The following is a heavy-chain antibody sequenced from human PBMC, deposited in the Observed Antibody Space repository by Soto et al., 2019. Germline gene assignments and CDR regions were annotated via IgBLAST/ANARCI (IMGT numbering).Heavy chain of an antibody. D-gene: IGHD1-20*01. V-gene: IGHV3-66*01. J-gene: IGHJ4*02. CDR3: ARVYLEHGSFDY. CDR1: GFTVSSNY. CDR2: IYSGGST. Sequence: GGSLRLSCAASGFTVSSNYMSWVRQAPGKGLEWVSVIYSGGSTYYADSVKGRFTISRDNSKNTLYLQMNSLRAEDTAVYYCARVYLEHGSFDYWGQGTLVTVSS.